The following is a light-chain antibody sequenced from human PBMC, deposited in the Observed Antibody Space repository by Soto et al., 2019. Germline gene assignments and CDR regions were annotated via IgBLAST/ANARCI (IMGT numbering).Light chain of an antibody. V-gene: IGKV1-27*01. CDR1: QGISNF. CDR2: AAS. J-gene: IGKJ3*01. Sequence: DIQMTQSPSSLSASVGDRVTITCRASQGISNFLAWYQQKPGKVPKLLISAASTLQSGVTSRFSGSGSGTDFTLTIISLQPEDVATYYCLKYNRPPFTFGPGTKVAIK. CDR3: LKYNRPPFT.